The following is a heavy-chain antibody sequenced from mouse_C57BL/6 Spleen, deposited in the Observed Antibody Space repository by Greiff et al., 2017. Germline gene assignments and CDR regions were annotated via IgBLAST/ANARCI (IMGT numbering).Heavy chain of an antibody. J-gene: IGHJ2*01. Sequence: QVQLKQPGAELVKPGASVKVSCKASGYTFTSYWMHWVKQRPGQGLEWIGRIHPSDSDTNYNQKFKGKATLTVDKSSSTAYMQFSSLTSEDSAVYYSAILIYYDYGDYWGQGTTLTVSS. V-gene: IGHV1-74*01. CDR1: GYTFTSYW. D-gene: IGHD2-4*01. CDR3: AILIYYDYGDY. CDR2: IHPSDSDT.